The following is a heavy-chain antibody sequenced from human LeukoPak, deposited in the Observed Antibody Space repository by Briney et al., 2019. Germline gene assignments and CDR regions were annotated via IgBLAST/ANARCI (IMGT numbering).Heavy chain of an antibody. CDR2: ISSGGSTI. CDR1: EFAFSSYE. J-gene: IGHJ4*02. Sequence: PGGPLRLSCAASEFAFSSYEMNWVRQAPGKGLEWVSYISSGGSTIFYADSVKGRFTISRDNAKNSLYLQMNSLSAEDTAIYYCAGCLPTRGYYDYWGQGTPVTVSS. CDR3: AGCLPTRGYYDY. V-gene: IGHV3-48*03. D-gene: IGHD5/OR15-5a*01.